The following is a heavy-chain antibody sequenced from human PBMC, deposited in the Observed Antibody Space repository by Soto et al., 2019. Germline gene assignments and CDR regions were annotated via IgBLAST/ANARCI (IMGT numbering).Heavy chain of an antibody. D-gene: IGHD6-19*01. V-gene: IGHV3-33*08. CDR3: ARQWLDSYYFDY. Sequence: GSLRLSCAASGRTFSSYGMLCVRQAPGKGLEWVSVIWNDGSNKYYADSVKGRFTISRDNSKNTLYLQMGSLRAEDMAVYYCARQWLDSYYFDYWGQGTLVTVSS. CDR2: IWNDGSNK. J-gene: IGHJ4*02. CDR1: GRTFSSYG.